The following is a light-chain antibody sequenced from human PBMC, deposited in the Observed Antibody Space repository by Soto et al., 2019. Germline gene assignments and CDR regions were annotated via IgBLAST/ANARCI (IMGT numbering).Light chain of an antibody. CDR1: SSNIGAGYE. J-gene: IGLJ2*01. CDR2: GNT. CDR3: QSYDSGLSVV. V-gene: IGLV1-40*01. Sequence: QSVLTQPPSVSGAPGQRVTISCTGSSSNIGAGYEVHWYQQIPGTAPKLLIYGNTNRPSGVPDRFSGSKSGTSASLAITGLQAEDEADYYCQSYDSGLSVVFGGGTKLTVL.